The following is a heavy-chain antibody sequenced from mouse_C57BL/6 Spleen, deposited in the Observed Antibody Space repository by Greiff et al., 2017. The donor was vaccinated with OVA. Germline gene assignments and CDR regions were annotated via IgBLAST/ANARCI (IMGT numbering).Heavy chain of an antibody. D-gene: IGHD1-1*01. J-gene: IGHJ4*01. V-gene: IGHV7-3*01. CDR3: ARSGSRNYYAMDY. Sequence: EVKVEESGGGLVQPGGSLSLSCAASGFTFTDYYMSWVRQPPGKALAWLGFIRNKANGYTTEYSASVKGRFTISRDNSQSILYLQMNALRAEDSATYYCARSGSRNYYAMDYWGQGTSVTVSS. CDR2: IRNKANGYTT. CDR1: GFTFTDYY.